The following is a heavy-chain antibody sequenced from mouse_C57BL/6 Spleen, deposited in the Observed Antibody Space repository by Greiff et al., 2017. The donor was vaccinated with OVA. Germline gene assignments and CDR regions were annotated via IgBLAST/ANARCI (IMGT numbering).Heavy chain of an antibody. CDR1: GFTFSSYG. CDR3: ASLTGTGYFDY. D-gene: IGHD4-1*01. Sequence: VQLKESGGDLVKPGGSLKLSCAASGFTFSSYGMSWVRQTPDKRLEWVATISSGGSYTYYPDSVKGRFTISRDNAKNTLYLQMSSLKSEDTAMYYCASLTGTGYFDYWGQGTTLTVSS. J-gene: IGHJ2*01. CDR2: ISSGGSYT. V-gene: IGHV5-6*01.